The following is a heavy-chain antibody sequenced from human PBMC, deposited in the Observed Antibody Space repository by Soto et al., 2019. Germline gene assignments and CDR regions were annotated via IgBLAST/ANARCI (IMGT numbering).Heavy chain of an antibody. CDR3: ARDKITMIVVVTLDY. CDR1: GFTFSSYA. D-gene: IGHD3-22*01. Sequence: TGGSLRLSCAAPGFTFSSYAMHWVRQAPGKGLEWVAVISYAGSNKYYADSVKGRFTTSRDNSKNTLYLQMNNQRAEDTAVYYGARDKITMIVVVTLDYWGQGTLVTVSS. V-gene: IGHV3-30-3*01. J-gene: IGHJ4*02. CDR2: ISYAGSNK.